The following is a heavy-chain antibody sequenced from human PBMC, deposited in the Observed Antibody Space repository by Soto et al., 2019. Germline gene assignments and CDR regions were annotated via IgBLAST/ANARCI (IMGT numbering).Heavy chain of an antibody. D-gene: IGHD2-15*01. Sequence: EVQLVESGGGLVQPGGSLRLSCAASGFTFSSYEMNWVRQAPGKGLEWVSYISSSGSTIYYADSVKGRFTISRDNAKNSLYLQMNSLRAEDTAVYYCARGSDIVVVVAAGAFDIWGQGTMVTVSS. V-gene: IGHV3-48*03. CDR1: GFTFSSYE. CDR3: ARGSDIVVVVAAGAFDI. J-gene: IGHJ3*02. CDR2: ISSSGSTI.